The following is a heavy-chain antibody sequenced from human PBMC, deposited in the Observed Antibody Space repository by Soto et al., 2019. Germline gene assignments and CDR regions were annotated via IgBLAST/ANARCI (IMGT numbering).Heavy chain of an antibody. V-gene: IGHV3-23*01. J-gene: IGHJ4*02. CDR1: GFTFSSYA. CDR2: ISGSGGST. CDR3: AKDAHYIRHVDTAVPYTPLPLVIYYFDY. Sequence: PGGSLRLSCAASGFTFSSYAMSWVRQAPGKGLEWVSAISGSGGSTYYADSVKGRFTISGDNSKNTLYLQMNSLRAEDTAVYYCAKDAHYIRHVDTAVPYTPLPLVIYYFDYWGQGTLVTVSS. D-gene: IGHD5-18*01.